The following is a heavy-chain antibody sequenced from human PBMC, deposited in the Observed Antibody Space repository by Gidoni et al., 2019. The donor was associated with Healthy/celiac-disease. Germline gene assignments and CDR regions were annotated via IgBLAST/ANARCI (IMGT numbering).Heavy chain of an antibody. V-gene: IGHV3-53*01. CDR3: ASSLRGYQLAFDI. CDR1: GFTVSSNY. Sequence: EVQLVESGGGLIQPGGSLRLSCAASGFTVSSNYMSWVRQAPGKGLEWVSVIYSGGSTYYADSVKGRFTISRDNSKNTLYLQMNSLRAEDTAVYYCASSLRGYQLAFDIWGQGTMVTVSS. D-gene: IGHD2-2*01. J-gene: IGHJ3*02. CDR2: IYSGGST.